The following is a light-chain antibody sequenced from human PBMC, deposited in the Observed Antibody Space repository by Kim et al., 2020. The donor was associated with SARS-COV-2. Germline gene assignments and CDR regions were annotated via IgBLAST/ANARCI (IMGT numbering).Light chain of an antibody. Sequence: QSVTISCTGTRSDVGVFNYVSWYQQHPGKVPKLLIYEVTKRPSGVPDRFSGSKSGNTASLTVSGLQAEDEADYYCSSYAGSNNLGVFGGGTKLTVL. CDR1: RSDVGVFNY. CDR3: SSYAGSNNLGV. V-gene: IGLV2-8*01. J-gene: IGLJ2*01. CDR2: EVT.